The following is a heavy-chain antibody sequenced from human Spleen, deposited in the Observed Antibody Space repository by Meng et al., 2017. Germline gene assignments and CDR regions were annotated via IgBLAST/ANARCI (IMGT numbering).Heavy chain of an antibody. CDR2: IYYTGST. J-gene: IGHJ4*02. D-gene: IGHD5-18*01. CDR1: GGSIGSSCFY. V-gene: IGHV4-39*01. Sequence: QLQLQESGPGLVKPSETLSLPCSVSGGSIGSSCFYWGWVRQPPGKGLEWIGSIYYTGSTYYNPSLKSRVTISIDTSKNQFSLKLSSVTAADTAVYYCARLDDTGIDYWGQGILVTVSS. CDR3: ARLDDTGIDY.